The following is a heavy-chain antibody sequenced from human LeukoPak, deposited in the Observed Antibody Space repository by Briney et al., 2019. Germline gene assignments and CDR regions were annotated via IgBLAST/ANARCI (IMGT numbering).Heavy chain of an antibody. CDR3: ARHWNRVSRDY. CDR2: IYYSGST. V-gene: IGHV4-39*01. D-gene: IGHD1-1*01. J-gene: IGHJ4*02. Sequence: PSETLSLTCTVSGGSISSSSYYWGWIRQPPGEGLEWIGSIYYSGSTYYNPSLKSRVTISVDTSKNQFSLKLSSVTAADTAVYYCARHWNRVSRDYWGQGTLVTVSS. CDR1: GGSISSSSYY.